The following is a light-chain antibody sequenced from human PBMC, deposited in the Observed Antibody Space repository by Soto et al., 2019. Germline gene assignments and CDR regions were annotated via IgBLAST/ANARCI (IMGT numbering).Light chain of an antibody. CDR2: EVA. Sequence: QSVLTQPRSVSGSPGQSVTISCTGTSGDVGGYNYVSWYQHHSGKAPKLMIYEVAQRPSGVPDRFSGSKSGNTASLTISGLQAEDEADYYCCSFAGGYTLDVVFGGGTKLTVL. J-gene: IGLJ2*01. CDR1: SGDVGGYNY. CDR3: CSFAGGYTLDVV. V-gene: IGLV2-11*01.